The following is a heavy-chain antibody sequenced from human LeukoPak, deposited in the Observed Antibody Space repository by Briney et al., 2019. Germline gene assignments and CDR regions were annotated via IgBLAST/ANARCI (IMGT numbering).Heavy chain of an antibody. V-gene: IGHV3-23*01. J-gene: IGHJ3*02. CDR2: ISGSGGST. CDR1: GFTFSSYA. CDR3: AKPVPFASGWFPGAFDI. D-gene: IGHD6-19*01. Sequence: PGGSLRLSCAASGFTFSSYAMSWVRQAPGKGLGWVSAISGSGGSTYYADSVKGRFTISRDNSKNTLYLQMNSLRAEDTAVYYCAKPVPFASGWFPGAFDIWGQGTMVTVSS.